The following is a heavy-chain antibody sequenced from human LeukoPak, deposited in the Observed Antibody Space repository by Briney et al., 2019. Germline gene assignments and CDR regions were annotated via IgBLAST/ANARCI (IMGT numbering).Heavy chain of an antibody. V-gene: IGHV1-24*01. CDR1: GYTLTELS. D-gene: IGHD3-10*01. CDR3: ARDGIIMVRGVIIPFFDY. CDR2: FDPEDGET. Sequence: ASVKVSCKVSGYTLTELSMHWVRQAPGKGLEWMGGFDPEDGETIYAQKFQGRVTMTEDTSTDTAYMELSSLRSEDTAVYYCARDGIIMVRGVIIPFFDYWGQGTLVTVSS. J-gene: IGHJ4*02.